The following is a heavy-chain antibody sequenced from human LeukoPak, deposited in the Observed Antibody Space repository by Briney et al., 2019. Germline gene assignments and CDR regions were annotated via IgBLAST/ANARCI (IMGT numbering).Heavy chain of an antibody. CDR3: AKPPRTQTAFDY. CDR1: GFTFSSYG. CDR2: ISYDGSNK. Sequence: PGGSLRLSCAASGFTFSSYGMHWVRQAPGKGLEWVAVISYDGSNKYYADSVKGRFTISRDNSKNTLYLQMNSLRAEDTAVYYCAKPPRTQTAFDYWGQGTLVTVSS. J-gene: IGHJ4*02. D-gene: IGHD1-1*01. V-gene: IGHV3-30*18.